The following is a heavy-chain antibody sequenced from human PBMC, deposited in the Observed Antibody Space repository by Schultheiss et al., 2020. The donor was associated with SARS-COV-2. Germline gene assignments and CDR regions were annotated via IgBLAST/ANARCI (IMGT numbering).Heavy chain of an antibody. CDR1: GFTFSSYA. Sequence: GGSLRLSCAASGFTFSSYAMSWVRQAPGKGLEWVSSISSTGRNIFYADSMKGRFTVSRDNAKKSLYLQMDRLRAEDTAVYYCVRDSGSYSDLSWFDPWGHGTLVTVSS. J-gene: IGHJ5*02. CDR3: VRDSGSYSDLSWFDP. CDR2: ISSTGRNI. D-gene: IGHD1-26*01. V-gene: IGHV3-21*01.